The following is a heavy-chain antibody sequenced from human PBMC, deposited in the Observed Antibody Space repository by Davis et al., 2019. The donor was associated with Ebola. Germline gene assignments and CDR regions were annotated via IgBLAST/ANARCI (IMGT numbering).Heavy chain of an antibody. CDR1: TFTFKNDW. J-gene: IGHJ3*02. V-gene: IGHV3-74*01. Sequence: GESLKISCEASTFTFKNDWMHWVRQVPGKGLAWVSRLNVDGSSTSYADSVRGRFTISRDNAKNTLYVQMNSLRVEDTAVYYCVRGGTGPAAGGGIWGQGTMVTVSS. CDR2: LNVDGSST. CDR3: VRGGTGPAAGGGI. D-gene: IGHD1/OR15-1a*01.